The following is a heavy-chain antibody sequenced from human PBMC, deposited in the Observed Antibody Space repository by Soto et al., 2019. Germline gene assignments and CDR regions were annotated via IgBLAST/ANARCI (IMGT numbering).Heavy chain of an antibody. Sequence: QVHLVQSGAEVKKSGSSVRVSCTASGGSFSNDAISWVRQAPGQGLEWLGRIIPFFGTPDYSQSFRDRLTITADESTGTAYMDLRSLRSDDTAVYYCAREVVTHTTLGYFDFWGQGTLVTVSS. CDR3: AREVVTHTTLGYFDF. J-gene: IGHJ4*02. CDR2: IIPFFGTP. D-gene: IGHD2-21*02. V-gene: IGHV1-69*01. CDR1: GGSFSNDA.